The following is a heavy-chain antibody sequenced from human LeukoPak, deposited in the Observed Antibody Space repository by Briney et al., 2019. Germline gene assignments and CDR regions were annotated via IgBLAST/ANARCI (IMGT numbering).Heavy chain of an antibody. CDR2: ISGDGHTI. CDR3: ARRTCSGYGGLDS. Sequence: GRSLRPSCAASGFKFTDYYMGLIRQAPGRGLEWGSYISGDGHTIFYADSVKVRCTVSRVNADNSLYMELKSLGADDAAVYYCARRTCSGYGGLDSWGQGTLVTVSS. D-gene: IGHD5-12*01. J-gene: IGHJ5*01. CDR1: GFKFTDYY. V-gene: IGHV3-11*01.